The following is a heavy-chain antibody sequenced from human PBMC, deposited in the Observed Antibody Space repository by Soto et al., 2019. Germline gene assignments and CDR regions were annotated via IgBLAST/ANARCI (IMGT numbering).Heavy chain of an antibody. CDR2: KYYSGIS. Sequence: WTWIRQPPGKGLEWIGYKYYSGISNYNPSLQSRVTISVDTSKNQFSLRLTSLTAADTAVYYCVREDMSGTYYFDAWGQGALVTVSS. J-gene: IGHJ4*02. D-gene: IGHD1-26*01. CDR3: VREDMSGTYYFDA. V-gene: IGHV4-59*13.